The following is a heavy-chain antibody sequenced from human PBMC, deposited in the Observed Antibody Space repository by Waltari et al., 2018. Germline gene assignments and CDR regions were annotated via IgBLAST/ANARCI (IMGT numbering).Heavy chain of an antibody. CDR1: GGTFSSYA. V-gene: IGHV1-69*12. CDR3: ARDQNVRGWFDP. J-gene: IGHJ5*02. Sequence: QVQLVQSGAEVKKPGSSVKVSCKASGGTFSSYAISWVRQAPGQGLEWMGGIIPICGTANYEQKFQGSVTITADESTSTAYMQLSSRRSEDTAVYYCARDQNVRGWFDPWGQGTLVTVSS. CDR2: IIPICGTA. D-gene: IGHD3-16*01.